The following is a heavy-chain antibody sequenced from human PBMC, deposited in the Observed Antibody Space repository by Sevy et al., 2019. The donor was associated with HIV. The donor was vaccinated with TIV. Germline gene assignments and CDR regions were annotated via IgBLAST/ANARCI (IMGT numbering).Heavy chain of an antibody. CDR1: GFSFSTYS. V-gene: IGHV3-48*02. D-gene: IGHD6-19*01. CDR2: ISTSSSTI. CDR3: ARVAAVASTLYYFDF. Sequence: GGSLRLSCAASGFSFSTYSMNWVRQAPGKGLEWVSYISTSSSTIYYADSVKGRFTISRDNAKRSLYLQMNSLRDEDTAVYYGARVAAVASTLYYFDFWGQGTLVTVSS. J-gene: IGHJ4*02.